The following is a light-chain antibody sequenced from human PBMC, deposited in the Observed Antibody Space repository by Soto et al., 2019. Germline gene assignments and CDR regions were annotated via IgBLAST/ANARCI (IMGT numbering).Light chain of an antibody. CDR2: GVS. CDR3: QQYHTSPLM. Sequence: EIVLTQSPGTLSLSPGERATLSCRASQSVSSSYLAWYQQKPGQAPRLLIFGVSSRAAGIPDRFSGSGSRTDFTLTISRLEPEDYAVYYCQQYHTSPLMFGQGTKVDIK. J-gene: IGKJ1*01. V-gene: IGKV3-20*01. CDR1: QSVSSSY.